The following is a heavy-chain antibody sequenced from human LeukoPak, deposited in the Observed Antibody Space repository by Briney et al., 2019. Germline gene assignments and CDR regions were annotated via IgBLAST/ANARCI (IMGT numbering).Heavy chain of an antibody. CDR1: GYTFTGYY. Sequence: ASVKVSCKASGYTFTGYYMHWVRQAPGQGLEWMGWINPNSGGTNYAQKFQGRVTMTRDTSISTAYMELSRLRSDDTAVYYCARDQVWYSSGLTPFYWGQGTLVTVSS. CDR3: ARDQVWYSSGLTPFY. D-gene: IGHD6-19*01. CDR2: INPNSGGT. J-gene: IGHJ4*02. V-gene: IGHV1-2*02.